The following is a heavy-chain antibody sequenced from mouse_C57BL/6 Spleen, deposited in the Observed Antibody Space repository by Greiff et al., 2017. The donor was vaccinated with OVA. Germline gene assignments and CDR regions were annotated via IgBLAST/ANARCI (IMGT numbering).Heavy chain of an antibody. Sequence: QVQLQQSGAELARPGASVKLSCKASGSTFTSYGISWVKQRTGQGLEWIGEIYPRRGNSYTNEKVKGKATLTADKASSRAYMELRSLTSDDSAVYFCAINHVDRGFAYWGQGTLVTVSA. D-gene: IGHD2-14*01. CDR2: IYPRRGNS. CDR1: GSTFTSYG. V-gene: IGHV1-81*01. J-gene: IGHJ3*01. CDR3: AINHVDRGFAY.